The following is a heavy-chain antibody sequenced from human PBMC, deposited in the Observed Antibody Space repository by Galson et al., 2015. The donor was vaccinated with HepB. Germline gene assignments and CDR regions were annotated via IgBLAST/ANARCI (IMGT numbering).Heavy chain of an antibody. CDR1: GYTFTSYY. V-gene: IGHV1-46*01. CDR2: INPGGGST. Sequence: SVKVSCKASGYTFTSYYMHWVRQAPGQGLEWMGIINPGGGSTSYAQKFQGRVTMTRDTSTSTVYMELSSLRSEDTAVYYCARSPYPPDAFDIWGQGTMVTVSS. CDR3: ARSPYPPDAFDI. J-gene: IGHJ3*02.